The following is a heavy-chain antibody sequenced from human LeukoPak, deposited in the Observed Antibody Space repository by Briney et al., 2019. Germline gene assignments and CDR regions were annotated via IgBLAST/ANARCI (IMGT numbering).Heavy chain of an antibody. CDR1: GGSITNTNY. V-gene: IGHV4-4*02. CDR2: VNLQGST. J-gene: IGHJ4*02. Sequence: SETLSLTCGVSGGSITNTNYWTWVRQPPGKGLEWIGEVNLQGSTNYNPSLMGRVAIAVDTSENHISLQLTSVTAADTAVYYCAREGGPYRPLDYSGQGTLVTVSS. CDR3: AREGGPYRPLDY.